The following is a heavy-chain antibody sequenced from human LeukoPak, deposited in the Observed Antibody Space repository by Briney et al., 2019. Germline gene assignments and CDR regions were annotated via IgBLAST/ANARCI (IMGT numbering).Heavy chain of an antibody. Sequence: SETLSLTCTVSGGSISSGSYYWSWIRQPAGKGLERIRRIYTSGSTNYNPSLKSRVTISVDTSKNLFSLKLSSVTAADTAVYYCARHLFYYDSSGYSLFDYWGQGTLVTVSS. V-gene: IGHV4-61*02. D-gene: IGHD3-22*01. CDR3: ARHLFYYDSSGYSLFDY. CDR1: GGSISSGSYY. CDR2: IYTSGST. J-gene: IGHJ4*02.